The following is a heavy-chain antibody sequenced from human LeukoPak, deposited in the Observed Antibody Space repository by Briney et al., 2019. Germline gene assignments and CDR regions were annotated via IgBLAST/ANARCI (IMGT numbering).Heavy chain of an antibody. J-gene: IGHJ6*02. Sequence: SETLSLTCTVSGGSISSYYWSWIRQSAGKGLERIGRIYTSGSTNYNPSLKSRVTMSVDTSKNQFSLKLSSVTAADTAVYYCARDRGYNQGGYYYGMDVWGQGTTVTVSS. CDR3: ARDRGYNQGGYYYGMDV. D-gene: IGHD5-24*01. CDR2: IYTSGST. V-gene: IGHV4-4*07. CDR1: GGSISSYY.